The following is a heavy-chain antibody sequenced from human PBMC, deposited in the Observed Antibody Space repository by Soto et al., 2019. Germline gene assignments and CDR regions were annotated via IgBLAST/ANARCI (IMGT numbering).Heavy chain of an antibody. D-gene: IGHD2-2*01. V-gene: IGHV4-30-4*01. CDR2: INYSGTP. CDR1: GGSLSSGDYY. CDR3: AREHIVVVPTAMQGGFYYYGMDF. Sequence: SHTRPRTSTVSGGSLSSGDYYWTWFLQPPGKGLDWIGYINYSGTPYYNPSLKSRVIISVDLSKNESSLKLRSATAADTALYYCAREHIVVVPTAMQGGFYYYGMDFWGQGTTVTVSS. J-gene: IGHJ6*02.